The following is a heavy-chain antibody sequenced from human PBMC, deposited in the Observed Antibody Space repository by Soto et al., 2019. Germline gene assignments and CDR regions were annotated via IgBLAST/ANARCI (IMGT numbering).Heavy chain of an antibody. CDR2: ISSSGSTI. CDR3: ASAPREYSFAY. V-gene: IGHV3-11*01. J-gene: IGHJ4*02. CDR1: GFTFSDYY. Sequence: QVQLVESGGGLVKPGGSLRLSCAASGFTFSDYYMSWIRQAPGKGLEWVSYISSSGSTIYYADSVKGRFTISRDNAKNSLSLQMTSLRAEDPAVYYCASAPREYSFAYWGQGTLVTVSS.